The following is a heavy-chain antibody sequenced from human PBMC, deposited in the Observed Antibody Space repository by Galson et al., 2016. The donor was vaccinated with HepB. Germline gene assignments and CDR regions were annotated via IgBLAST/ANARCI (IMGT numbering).Heavy chain of an antibody. CDR3: ARAGQWLSRFGY. Sequence: SVKVSCKASGYTFSNYGFTWVRQAPGQGLEWVGWISAYNGKTKYAQKFQGRVTMTTDTATTTGYMELRGLRSDDTAVYYRARAGQWLSRFGYWGQGTLVTVSS. V-gene: IGHV1-18*04. D-gene: IGHD6-19*01. CDR2: ISAYNGKT. CDR1: GYTFSNYG. J-gene: IGHJ4*02.